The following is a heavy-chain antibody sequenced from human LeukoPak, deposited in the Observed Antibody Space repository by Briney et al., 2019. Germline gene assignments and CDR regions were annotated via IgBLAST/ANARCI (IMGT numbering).Heavy chain of an antibody. CDR1: GYTFIGYY. CDR2: INPSGGST. D-gene: IGHD3-9*01. Sequence: ASVKVSCKASGYTFIGYYMHWVRQAPGQGLEWMGIINPSGGSTNYAQKFQGRVTMTRDTSTNTVYVQLSSLRVDDTAVYYCARGGALEYYDILSGSPFDYWGQGTLVTVSS. J-gene: IGHJ4*02. V-gene: IGHV1-46*01. CDR3: ARGGALEYYDILSGSPFDY.